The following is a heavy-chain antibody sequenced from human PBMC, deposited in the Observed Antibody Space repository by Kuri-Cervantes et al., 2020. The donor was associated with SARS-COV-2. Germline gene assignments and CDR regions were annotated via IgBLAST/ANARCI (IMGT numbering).Heavy chain of an antibody. CDR3: ARDDYDFWSGLPYYMDV. CDR2: ISSSSSTI. D-gene: IGHD3-3*01. Sequence: GGSLRLSCAASGFAVSSNEMSWVRQAPGKGLEWVSYISSSSSTIYYADSVKGRFTISRDNAKSSLYLQMNSLRAEDTAVYYCARDDYDFWSGLPYYMDVWGKGTTVTVSS. J-gene: IGHJ6*03. V-gene: IGHV3-48*01. CDR1: GFAVSSNE.